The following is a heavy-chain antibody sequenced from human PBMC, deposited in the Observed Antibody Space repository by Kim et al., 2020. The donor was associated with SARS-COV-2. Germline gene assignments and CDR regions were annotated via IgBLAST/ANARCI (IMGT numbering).Heavy chain of an antibody. V-gene: IGHV3-23*01. J-gene: IGHJ4*02. CDR3: AKTTQDC. D-gene: IGHD4-4*01. Sequence: SGRSTYYADSVNGRFTISRDNSKNTLYLQMNSLRAEDPAVYYCAKTTQDCWGQGTLVTVSS. CDR2: SGRST.